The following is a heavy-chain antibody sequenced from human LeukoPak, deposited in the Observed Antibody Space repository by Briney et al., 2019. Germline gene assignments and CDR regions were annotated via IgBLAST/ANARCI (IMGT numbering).Heavy chain of an antibody. V-gene: IGHV3-7*03. Sequence: PGGSLRLSCAASGFTFSSHWMSWVRQAPGKGLEWVANIKKDGSEKYYVDAVKGRFTISRDNAKTSLYLQMNSLRAEDTAVYYCAKDGDWGQGTLVTVSS. J-gene: IGHJ4*02. D-gene: IGHD7-27*01. CDR3: AKDGD. CDR1: GFTFSSHW. CDR2: IKKDGSEK.